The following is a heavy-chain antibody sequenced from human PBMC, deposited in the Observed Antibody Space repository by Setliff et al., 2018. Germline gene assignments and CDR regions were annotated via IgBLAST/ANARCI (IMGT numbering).Heavy chain of an antibody. Sequence: GASVKVSCKASGGTFSSYAISWVRQAPGQGLEWMGGIIPILGIANYAQKFQGRVTITTDESTSTAYMELSSLRSEDTAVYYCALMSGMATITYYYYYMDVWGKGTTVTVSS. CDR2: IIPILGIA. CDR1: GGTFSSYA. J-gene: IGHJ6*03. D-gene: IGHD5-12*01. V-gene: IGHV1-69*10. CDR3: ALMSGMATITYYYYYMDV.